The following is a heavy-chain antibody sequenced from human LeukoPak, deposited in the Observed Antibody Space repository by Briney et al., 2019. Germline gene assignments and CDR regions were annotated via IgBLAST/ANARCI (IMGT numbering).Heavy chain of an antibody. J-gene: IGHJ4*02. CDR1: GYTFTKYG. V-gene: IGHV1-18*01. CDR2: ISPYNYNT. Sequence: GASVKVSCKASGYTFTKYGISWVRQAPGQGLEWMAWISPYNYNTKYAQKFQGRVTMTTDTSTSTAYMELRSLRSDDTAVYYCAIEGPGELDPTFDHWGQGTLVTVSS. CDR3: AIEGPGELDPTFDH. D-gene: IGHD1-26*01.